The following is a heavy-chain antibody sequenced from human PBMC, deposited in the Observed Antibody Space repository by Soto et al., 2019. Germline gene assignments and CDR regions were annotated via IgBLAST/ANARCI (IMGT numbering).Heavy chain of an antibody. V-gene: IGHV3-74*01. J-gene: IGHJ4*02. CDR3: ARAIPFDD. Sequence: EVQLVESGGGLVQPGGSLRLSCAASGFTFSTYWMHWVRQAPGKGLVWVSRINSDGITTTYADSVKGRFTISRDNAKNTLYLQMTGLRAEDTAVYYCARAIPFDDWGQGTLVTVSS. CDR1: GFTFSTYW. CDR2: INSDGITT.